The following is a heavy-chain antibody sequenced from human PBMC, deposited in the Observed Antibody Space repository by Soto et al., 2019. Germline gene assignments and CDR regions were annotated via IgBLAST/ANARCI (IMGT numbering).Heavy chain of an antibody. CDR2: ISAYNGNT. D-gene: IGHD3-10*01. J-gene: IGHJ4*02. CDR3: SRDLPENGSGSYPDY. Sequence: QVQLVQSGAEVKKPGASVKVSCKASGYTFTSYGISWVRQAPGQGLEWMGWISAYNGNTNYAQKLQGRVTMTTDTATSTAYMELRSLRSDDTAVYYCSRDLPENGSGSYPDYWGQGTLVTVSS. V-gene: IGHV1-18*01. CDR1: GYTFTSYG.